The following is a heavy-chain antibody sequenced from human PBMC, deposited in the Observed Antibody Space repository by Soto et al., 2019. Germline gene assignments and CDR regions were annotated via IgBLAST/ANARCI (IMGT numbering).Heavy chain of an antibody. CDR1: GGSISSYY. CDR2: IYYSGST. D-gene: IGHD2-15*01. V-gene: IGHV4-59*01. CDR3: ARDRSLEDIVEDYYYYGMDV. J-gene: IGHJ6*02. Sequence: SETLSLTCTVSGGSISSYYWSWIRQPPGKGLEWIGYIYYSGSTNYNPSLESRVTISVDTSKNQFSLKLSSVTAADTAVYYCARDRSLEDIVEDYYYYGMDVWGQGTTVTVSS.